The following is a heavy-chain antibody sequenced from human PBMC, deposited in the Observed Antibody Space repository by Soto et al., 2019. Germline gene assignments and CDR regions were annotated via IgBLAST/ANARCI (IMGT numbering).Heavy chain of an antibody. CDR2: IWYDGSNK. CDR3: ARDTGVRYFDWLTTIYYYYYGMDV. D-gene: IGHD3-9*01. CDR1: GFTFSSYG. J-gene: IGHJ6*02. V-gene: IGHV3-33*01. Sequence: GGSLRLSCAASGFTFSSYGMHWVRQAPGKGLEGVAVIWYDGSNKYYADSVKGRFTISRDNSKNTLYLQMNSLRAEDTAVYYCARDTGVRYFDWLTTIYYYYYGMDVWGQGTTVTVSS.